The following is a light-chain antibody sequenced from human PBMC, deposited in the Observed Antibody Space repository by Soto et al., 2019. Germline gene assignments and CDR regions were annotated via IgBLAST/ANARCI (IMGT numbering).Light chain of an antibody. CDR2: LGS. CDR3: MQALQTPFT. Sequence: DIVMTQSPLSLPVTPGEPASISCRSSQSLLHSNGYNYFDWYLQRPGQSPQLLIYLGSNRASGGPDRFSGSGSGTDFTLKSSRVEAEDVGVYYCMQALQTPFTFGPGTKVDFK. V-gene: IGKV2-28*01. J-gene: IGKJ3*01. CDR1: QSLLHSNGYNY.